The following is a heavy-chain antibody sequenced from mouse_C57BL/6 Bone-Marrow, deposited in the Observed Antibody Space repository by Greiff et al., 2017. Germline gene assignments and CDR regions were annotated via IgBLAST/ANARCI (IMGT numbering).Heavy chain of an antibody. D-gene: IGHD1-1*01. CDR3: VIRYYGSGPYYCDY. CDR2: IHPSDSDT. V-gene: IGHV1-74*01. Sequence: QVQLQQPGAELVKPGASVKLSCKASGYTFTSYWMHWVKQRPGQGLEWIGRIHPSDSDTNYTQKFQGKATMTVDKTSSTAYMQLSSLTSEDSAVYYYVIRYYGSGPYYCDYWGQGTTVTVSA. CDR1: GYTFTSYW. J-gene: IGHJ2*01.